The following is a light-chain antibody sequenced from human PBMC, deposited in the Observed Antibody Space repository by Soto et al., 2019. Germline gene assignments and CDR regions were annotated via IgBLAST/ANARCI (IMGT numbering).Light chain of an antibody. V-gene: IGLV2-14*01. CDR3: SSYRSSRTVI. CDR1: SSDVGGYNF. Sequence: QSVLTQPASVSGSPGQSITISCTGTSSDVGGYNFVSWYQHHPGKAPKLMIYEVSNRPSGVSNRFSGSKSGNTASLTISGLQAEDEADYYCSSYRSSRTVIFGGGTKLNVL. J-gene: IGLJ2*01. CDR2: EVS.